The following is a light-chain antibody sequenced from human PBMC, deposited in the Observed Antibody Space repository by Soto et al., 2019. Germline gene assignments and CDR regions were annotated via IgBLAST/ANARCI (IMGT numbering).Light chain of an antibody. V-gene: IGLV2-23*02. CDR1: SSDFGNYNL. CDR2: EVN. Sequence: QSALTQPASVSGSPGQSITISCTGTSSDFGNYNLVSWYQQHPGKVPKLILFEVNKRPSGVSGRFSGSKSGNTASLTISGLQAEDEADYYCCSYAGSNNYVFGTGTQLTVL. CDR3: CSYAGSNNYV. J-gene: IGLJ1*01.